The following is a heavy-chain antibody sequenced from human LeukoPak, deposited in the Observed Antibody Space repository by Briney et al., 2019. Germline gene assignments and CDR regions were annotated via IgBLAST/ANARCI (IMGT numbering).Heavy chain of an antibody. V-gene: IGHV3-23*01. D-gene: IGHD3-10*01. CDR2: ISGSGLNT. CDR3: AKGGGYGSGTYSEN. J-gene: IGHJ4*02. CDR1: GFIFSTYG. Sequence: GGSLRLSCAASGFIFSTYGMTWFRQAPGRGLEWVSGISGSGLNTYYADSVKGRFTSSRDNSKNMLYLQMNSLRAEDTAVYYCAKGGGYGSGTYSENWGQGILVTVSS.